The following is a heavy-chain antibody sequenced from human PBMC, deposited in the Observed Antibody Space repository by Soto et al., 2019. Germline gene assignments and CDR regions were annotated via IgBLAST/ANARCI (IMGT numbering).Heavy chain of an antibody. Sequence: QVQLVQSGAEVKKPGASVKVSCKASGYTFTSYGISWVRQAPGQGLEWMGWISAYNGNTNDAQKLQGRVTMTTDTSPSTAYMELRSLRSDDTAVYYCARDLFRYLNYPQNYYYYGMDVWGPGTTVTVSS. CDR3: ARDLFRYLNYPQNYYYYGMDV. CDR2: ISAYNGNT. J-gene: IGHJ6*02. D-gene: IGHD1-7*01. V-gene: IGHV1-18*04. CDR1: GYTFTSYG.